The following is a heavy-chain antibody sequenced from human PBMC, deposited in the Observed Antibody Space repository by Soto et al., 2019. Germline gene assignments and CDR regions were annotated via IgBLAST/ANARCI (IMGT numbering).Heavy chain of an antibody. Sequence: QLQLQESGSGLVKPSQTLSLTCAVSGGSISSGGSSWSWIRQPPGKGLEWIGYIYQSGSTYYNPSHKSRVAIPVDRSKHQLSLELSSETAADTTVYYSTRVPDVWGQGRTV. CDR3: TRVPDV. V-gene: IGHV4-30-2*01. J-gene: IGHJ6*02. CDR2: IYQSGST. CDR1: GGSISSGGSS.